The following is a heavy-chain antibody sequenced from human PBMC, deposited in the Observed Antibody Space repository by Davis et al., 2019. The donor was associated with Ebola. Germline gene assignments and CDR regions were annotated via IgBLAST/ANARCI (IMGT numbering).Heavy chain of an antibody. J-gene: IGHJ4*02. CDR2: ISYDGSNK. CDR1: GFTFSSYA. D-gene: IGHD2-21*02. V-gene: IGHV3-30-3*01. CDR3: ARDELLTASLFDY. Sequence: GESLKISCAASGFTFSSYAMHWVRQAPGKGLEWVAVISYDGSNKYYADSVKGRFTISRDNAKNSLYLQMNSLRAEDTAVYYCARDELLTASLFDYWGQGTLVTVSS.